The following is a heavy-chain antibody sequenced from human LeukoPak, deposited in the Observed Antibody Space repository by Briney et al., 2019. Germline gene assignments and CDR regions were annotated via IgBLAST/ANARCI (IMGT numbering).Heavy chain of an antibody. J-gene: IGHJ4*02. CDR1: GFIFSSYA. V-gene: IGHV3-23*01. Sequence: GGSLRLSCAASGFIFSSYAMSWVRQAPGQGLEWVSAISGSGGSTYYADSVKGRFTISRDNSKNTLYLQMNSLRAEDTAVYYCARARIAAAGPFGYWGQGTLVTVSS. CDR3: ARARIAAAGPFGY. D-gene: IGHD6-13*01. CDR2: ISGSGGST.